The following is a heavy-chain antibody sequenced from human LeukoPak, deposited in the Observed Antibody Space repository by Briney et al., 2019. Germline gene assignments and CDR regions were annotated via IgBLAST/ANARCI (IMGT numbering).Heavy chain of an antibody. CDR3: ARDLYGDYVFDY. Sequence: GGSLRLSCAASGFTFSSYTMNWVRQAPGKGLEWLSYISSSGSTIYYADSVKGRFTISRDNAKNSLYLQMNSLRAEDTAVYYCARDLYGDYVFDYWGQGTLVTVSS. CDR2: ISSSGSTI. CDR1: GFTFSSYT. V-gene: IGHV3-48*01. D-gene: IGHD4-17*01. J-gene: IGHJ4*02.